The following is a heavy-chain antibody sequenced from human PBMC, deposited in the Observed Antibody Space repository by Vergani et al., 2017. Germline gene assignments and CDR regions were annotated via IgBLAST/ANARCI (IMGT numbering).Heavy chain of an antibody. J-gene: IGHJ4*02. CDR2: ISGDGGST. D-gene: IGHD6-25*01. CDR3: AKDTGSGWPSYFDY. V-gene: IGHV3-43*02. CDR1: GFTFDDYA. Sequence: EVQLVESGGGVVQPGGSLRLSCAASGFTFDDYAMHWVRQAPGKGLEWVSLISGDGGSTYYADSVKGRFTISRDNSKNSLYLQMNSLRTEDTAWYYCAKDTGSGWPSYFDYWGQGTLVTVSS.